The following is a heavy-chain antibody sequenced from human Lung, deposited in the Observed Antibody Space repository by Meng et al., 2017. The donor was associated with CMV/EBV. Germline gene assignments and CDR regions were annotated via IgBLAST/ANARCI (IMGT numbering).Heavy chain of an antibody. V-gene: IGHV1-18*01. CDR1: GYTFGSYG. CDR3: ASGTPGRSYCDY. CDR2: FVNYVDT. J-gene: IGHJ4*02. D-gene: IGHD2-15*01. Sequence: QVHPLQSGPEVKKPGASVRVSCKASGYTFGSYGIFWVRQAPGQGLEWMGWFVNYVDTYPAPKFQGRVTMTTDTHTNTAFMELRSLTSDDTAVYYCASGTPGRSYCDYWGQGTLVTVSS.